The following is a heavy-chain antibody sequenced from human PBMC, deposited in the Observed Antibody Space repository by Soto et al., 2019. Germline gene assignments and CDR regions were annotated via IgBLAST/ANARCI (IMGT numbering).Heavy chain of an antibody. J-gene: IGHJ4*02. V-gene: IGHV3-11*01. CDR1: GFTFSDYY. D-gene: IGHD3-22*01. CDR2: VSNSGSTM. CDR3: ARDAGSGDHDSVYHYAFDY. Sequence: GVSLRLSCAASGFTFSDYYMSWIRQAPGKALAWVSHVSNSGSTMFYAASVKGRFNISRDNAKNSVHLHMHSLRAEYAAVYYCARDAGSGDHDSVYHYAFDYWGQGTLVTVSS.